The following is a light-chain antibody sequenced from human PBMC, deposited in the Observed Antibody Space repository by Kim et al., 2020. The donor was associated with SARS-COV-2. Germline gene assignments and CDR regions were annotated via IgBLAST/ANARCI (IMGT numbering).Light chain of an antibody. Sequence: QSALTQPRSVSGSPGQPVTISCTGTSSDVGAYNYVSWYQLNPGKAPKLMIYDVSERPSGVRDRFSGSKSGNTASLTISGLQAEDEADYYCCSYAGMYNHVVFGGGTQLTVL. CDR2: DVS. CDR1: SSDVGAYNY. J-gene: IGLJ2*01. CDR3: CSYAGMYNHVV. V-gene: IGLV2-11*01.